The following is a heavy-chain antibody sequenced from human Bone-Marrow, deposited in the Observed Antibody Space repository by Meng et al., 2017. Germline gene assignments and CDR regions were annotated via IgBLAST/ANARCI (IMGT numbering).Heavy chain of an antibody. CDR3: SGHVDY. J-gene: IGHJ4*01. V-gene: IGHV3-15*01. CDR2: MKSNVDGGTV. CDR1: GFTFSNAW. Sequence: VQLGGSGGGFVKPGWSLILSCAASGFTFSNAWMTWVRQAPGKGLGWIGRMKSNVDGGTVDYAAAVKGRFFISRDDSENTFYLQMNSLKTEDTAVYYCSGHVDYWGHGTLVTVSS.